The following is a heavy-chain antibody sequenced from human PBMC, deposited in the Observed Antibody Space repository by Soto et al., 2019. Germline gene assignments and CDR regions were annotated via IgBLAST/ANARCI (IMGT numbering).Heavy chain of an antibody. J-gene: IGHJ4*02. CDR3: SYDSSRGDY. CDR2: LKSEAAGGTT. V-gene: IGHV3-15*01. D-gene: IGHD3-22*01. CDR1: VFAFISAW. Sequence: PGWSLRLSCASSVFAFISAWMSWVRQAPGKGLEWVGRLKSEAAGGTTDYAAPVKGRFTISRDDSKNTLYLQMNSLKTDDTAVYYCSYDSSRGDYWGLGTLVTVS.